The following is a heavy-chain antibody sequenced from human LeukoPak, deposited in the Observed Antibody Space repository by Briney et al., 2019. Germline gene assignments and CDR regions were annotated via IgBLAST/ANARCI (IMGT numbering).Heavy chain of an antibody. CDR2: TFPIFGTA. CDR3: ARDRGYGDYGPFDY. V-gene: IGHV1-69*05. Sequence: ASVKVSCKASGGTFSSYAISWVRQAPGQGLEWMGRTFPIFGTANYAQKFQGRVTITTDESTSTAYMELSSLRSEDTAVYYCARDRGYGDYGPFDYWGQGTLVTVSS. J-gene: IGHJ4*02. D-gene: IGHD4-17*01. CDR1: GGTFSSYA.